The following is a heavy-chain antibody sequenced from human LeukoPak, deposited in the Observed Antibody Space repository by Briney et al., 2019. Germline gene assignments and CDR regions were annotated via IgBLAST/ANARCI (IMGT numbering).Heavy chain of an antibody. J-gene: IGHJ4*02. CDR3: AKGITMAPDFFDC. Sequence: GGSLRLSCAASGFTFSSYATSWVRQAPGKGLEWVSAISGSGGSTYYADSVKGRFTISRDNSKNTLYLQMNSLRAEDTAVYYCAKGITMAPDFFDCWGQGTLVTVSS. D-gene: IGHD3-10*01. CDR2: ISGSGGST. V-gene: IGHV3-23*01. CDR1: GFTFSSYA.